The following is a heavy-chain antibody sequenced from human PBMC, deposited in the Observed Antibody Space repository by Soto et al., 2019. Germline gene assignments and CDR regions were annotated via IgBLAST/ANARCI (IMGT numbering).Heavy chain of an antibody. CDR1: GFTFSSYA. J-gene: IGHJ4*02. Sequence: EVRLLESGGGLVQPGGSLRLSFAASGFTFSSYAMHWVRQAPGKGLEWVSAIRGSGSGTFYADSVKGRFTISRDNSKNTLYLQMNSLRAADTAVYYCAKGAGYGDDLGQGTLVTVSS. CDR3: AKGAGYGDD. CDR2: IRGSGSGT. D-gene: IGHD1-1*01. V-gene: IGHV3-23*01.